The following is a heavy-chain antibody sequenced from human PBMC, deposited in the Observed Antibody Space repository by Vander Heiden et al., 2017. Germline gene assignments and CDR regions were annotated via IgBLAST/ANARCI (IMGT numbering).Heavy chain of an antibody. CDR1: GFTFSSYA. Sequence: QVQLVESGGGVVQPGRSLRLSCAASGFTFSSYAMHWVRQAPGKGLEWVAVISYDGSNKYYADSVKGRFTISRDNSKNTLYLQMNSLRAEDTAVYYCARAKGGYYSNWGQGTLVTVSS. D-gene: IGHD3-22*01. J-gene: IGHJ4*02. CDR3: ARAKGGYYSN. V-gene: IGHV3-30-3*01. CDR2: ISYDGSNK.